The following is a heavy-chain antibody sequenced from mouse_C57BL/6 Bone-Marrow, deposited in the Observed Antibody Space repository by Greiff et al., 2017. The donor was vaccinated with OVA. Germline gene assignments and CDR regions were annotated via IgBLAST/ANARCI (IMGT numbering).Heavy chain of an antibody. CDR1: GFTFSSYG. J-gene: IGHJ2*01. CDR3: ARRNYGSPPFDY. CDR2: ISSGGSYT. V-gene: IGHV5-6*02. D-gene: IGHD1-1*01. Sequence: EVKLVESGGDLVKPGGSLKLSCAASGFTFSSYGMSWVRQTPDKRLEWVATISSGGSYTYYPDSVKGRFTISRDNAKNTLYLQMSSLKSEDTAMYYCARRNYGSPPFDYWGQGTTLTVSS.